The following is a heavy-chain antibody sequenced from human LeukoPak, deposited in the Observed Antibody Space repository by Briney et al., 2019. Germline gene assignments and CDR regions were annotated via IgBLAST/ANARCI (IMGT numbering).Heavy chain of an antibody. D-gene: IGHD4-17*01. Sequence: SVKVSCKASGGTFSSYAISWVRQAPGQGLEWMGGIIPIFGTANYAQKFQGRVTITADESTSTAYMELSSLRAEDTAVYYCARDFEVTTMTTSRFDYWGQGTPVTVSS. CDR1: GGTFSSYA. CDR2: IIPIFGTA. CDR3: ARDFEVTTMTTSRFDY. V-gene: IGHV1-69*13. J-gene: IGHJ4*02.